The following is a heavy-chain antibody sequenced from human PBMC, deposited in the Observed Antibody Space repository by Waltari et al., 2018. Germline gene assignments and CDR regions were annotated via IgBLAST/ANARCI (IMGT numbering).Heavy chain of an antibody. D-gene: IGHD1-26*01. Sequence: QVQLQESGPGLVKPSQTLSLTCTVSGGSISSGSYYWSWNRQPAGKGLEWIVYIDTSGSTNYNPSLKSRGTISVDTSKTQFSRKLISLTAADTAVYYCACIQWEPPLGGYYGMDVWGQGTTVTVSS. V-gene: IGHV4-61*09. CDR2: IDTSGST. CDR1: GGSISSGSYY. CDR3: ACIQWEPPLGGYYGMDV. J-gene: IGHJ6*02.